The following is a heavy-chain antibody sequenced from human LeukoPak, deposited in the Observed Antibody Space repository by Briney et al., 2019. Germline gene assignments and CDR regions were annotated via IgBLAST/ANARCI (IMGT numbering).Heavy chain of an antibody. D-gene: IGHD2-15*01. Sequence: GGSLRLSCAASGFTFSSYAMSWVRQAPGKGLEWVSGISGSGGSTHYEDSVKDRFTISRDNSKNTLYLQMNRLRAEDTAVYYCAKETVVVVAATPDAFDIWGQGTMVTVSS. CDR1: GFTFSSYA. CDR3: AKETVVVVAATPDAFDI. J-gene: IGHJ3*02. CDR2: ISGSGGST. V-gene: IGHV3-23*01.